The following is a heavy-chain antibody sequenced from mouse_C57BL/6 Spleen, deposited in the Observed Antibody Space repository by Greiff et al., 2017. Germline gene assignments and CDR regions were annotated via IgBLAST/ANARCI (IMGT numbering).Heavy chain of an antibody. J-gene: IGHJ3*01. CDR1: GYTFTSYW. CDR2: IDPSDSET. CDR3: ARSGDYDVAY. D-gene: IGHD2-4*01. V-gene: IGHV1-52*01. Sequence: QVQLKQPGAELVRPGSSVKLSCKASGYTFTSYWMHWVKQRPIQGLEWIGNIDPSDSETHYNQKFKDKATLTVDKSSSTAYMQLSSLTSEDSAVYYCARSGDYDVAYWGQGTLVTVSA.